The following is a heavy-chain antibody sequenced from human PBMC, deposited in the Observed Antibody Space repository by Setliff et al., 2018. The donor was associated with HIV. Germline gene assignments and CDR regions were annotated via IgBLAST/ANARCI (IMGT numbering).Heavy chain of an antibody. CDR3: ARDLLPAAPYYYYMDV. CDR1: GYTFTSYA. V-gene: IGHV1-3*01. CDR2: INAVNGNT. D-gene: IGHD2-2*01. J-gene: IGHJ6*03. Sequence: ASVKVSCKASGYTFTSYAMHWVRQAPGQRLEWLGWINAVNGNTKYSQKFQGRVTITRDTSASTAYMELSSLRSEDTAVYYCARDLLPAAPYYYYMDVWGKGTTVTVSS.